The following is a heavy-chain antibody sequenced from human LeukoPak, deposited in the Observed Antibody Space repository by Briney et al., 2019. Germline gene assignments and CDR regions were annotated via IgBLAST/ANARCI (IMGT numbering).Heavy chain of an antibody. V-gene: IGHV5-51*01. Sequence: GESLKISCKGSGYIFTNYWIAWVRQMPGKGLEWMGIIYPGDSDTRYSPSFQGQVTISADKSISTAYLQWSSLKASDTAMYYCARHRGYSYGHYYYYMDVWGKGTTVTVSS. CDR3: ARHRGYSYGHYYYYMDV. CDR1: GYIFTNYW. J-gene: IGHJ6*03. CDR2: IYPGDSDT. D-gene: IGHD5-18*01.